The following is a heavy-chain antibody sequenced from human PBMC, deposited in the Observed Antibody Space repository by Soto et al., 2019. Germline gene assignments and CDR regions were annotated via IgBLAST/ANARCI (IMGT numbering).Heavy chain of an antibody. Sequence: GGSLRLSCATSGFTFGNFAMSWVRQAPGKGLEWVSAIPRRGGTIYYADSVKGRFTISRDNAKNSLYLQMNSLRAEDTAVYYCATSSVEYFHHWGQGTVVTVSS. CDR1: GFTFGNFA. D-gene: IGHD2-2*01. J-gene: IGHJ1*01. CDR3: ATSSVEYFHH. V-gene: IGHV3-11*04. CDR2: IPRRGGTI.